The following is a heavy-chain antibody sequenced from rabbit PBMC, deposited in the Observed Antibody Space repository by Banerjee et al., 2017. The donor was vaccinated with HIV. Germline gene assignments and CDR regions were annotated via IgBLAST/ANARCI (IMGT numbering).Heavy chain of an antibody. Sequence: QEQLVESGGGLVQPEGSLTLTCKASGFSLSNNYVVCWVRQAPGKGLEWIACIYTGSSGWTYYGSWAKGRFTISKASSTTVTLQMTSLTVADTATYFCARVNAGSSGYPYYFNLWGPGTLVTVS. V-gene: IGHV1S45*01. CDR3: ARVNAGSSGYPYYFNL. D-gene: IGHD1-1*01. J-gene: IGHJ4*01. CDR2: IYTGSSGWT. CDR1: GFSLSNNYV.